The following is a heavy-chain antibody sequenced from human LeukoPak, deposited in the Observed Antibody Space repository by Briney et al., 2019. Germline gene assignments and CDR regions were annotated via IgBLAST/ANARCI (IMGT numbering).Heavy chain of an antibody. Sequence: GASVKVSCKASGYTFTSYGISWVRQAPGQGLEWMGWISAYNGNTNYAQKLQGRVTMTTDTSTSTAYMELRSLRSDDTAVYYCARDRGDIVVAVAATSFDYWGQGTLVTVSS. CDR2: ISAYNGNT. D-gene: IGHD2-15*01. CDR1: GYTFTSYG. V-gene: IGHV1-18*01. J-gene: IGHJ4*02. CDR3: ARDRGDIVVAVAATSFDY.